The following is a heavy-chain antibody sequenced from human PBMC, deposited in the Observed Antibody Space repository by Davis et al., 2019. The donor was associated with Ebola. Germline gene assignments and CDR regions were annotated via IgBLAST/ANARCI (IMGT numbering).Heavy chain of an antibody. Sequence: GESLKTSCAASGFTFSSYGMHWVRQAPGKGLEWVAVISYDGSNKYYADSVKGRFTISRDNSKNTLYLQMNSLRAEDTAVYYCAKVDSGSFWVFDYWGQGTLVTVSS. J-gene: IGHJ4*02. CDR2: ISYDGSNK. CDR1: GFTFSSYG. D-gene: IGHD1-26*01. V-gene: IGHV3-30*18. CDR3: AKVDSGSFWVFDY.